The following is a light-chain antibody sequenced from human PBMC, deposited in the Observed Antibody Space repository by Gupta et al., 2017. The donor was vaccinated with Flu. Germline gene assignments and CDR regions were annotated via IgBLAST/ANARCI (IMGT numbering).Light chain of an antibody. J-gene: IGLJ3*02. CDR1: SSDVGAYNF. CDR3: FSHAWNFNVM. CDR2: EVT. Sequence: SSTISCTGSSSDVGAYNFVSWYQQYPGRAPKILIYEVTNRPSGVPDRFSGSKSGNTASLTVSGLQAEDEAVYYCFSHAWNFNVMFGGGTKLTVV. V-gene: IGLV2-8*01.